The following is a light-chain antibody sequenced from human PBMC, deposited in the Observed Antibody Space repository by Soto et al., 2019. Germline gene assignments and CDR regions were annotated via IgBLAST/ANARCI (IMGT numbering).Light chain of an antibody. CDR1: QSISSW. CDR3: QGYT. J-gene: IGKJ2*01. Sequence: DIQMTQSPSTLSASVGDRVTITCRASQSISSWLAWYQQKTGKAPKLLIYDASSLESGVPSRFSGSGSGTEFTLTISSLQPDDFATYYCQGYTFGQGTKLEIK. V-gene: IGKV1-5*01. CDR2: DAS.